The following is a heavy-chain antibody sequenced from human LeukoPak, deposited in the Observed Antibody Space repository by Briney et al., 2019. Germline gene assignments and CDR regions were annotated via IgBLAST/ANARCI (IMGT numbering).Heavy chain of an antibody. J-gene: IGHJ4*02. D-gene: IGHD2-15*01. Sequence: SETLSLTCTVSGGSISSYYWSWIRQPPGKGLEWIGYIYYSGSTNYNPSLKSRVTISVDTSKNQFSLKLSSVTAADTAVYYCARVRCSGGSCYELDDYWGQGTLVTVSS. V-gene: IGHV4-59*01. CDR3: ARVRCSGGSCYELDDY. CDR2: IYYSGST. CDR1: GGSISSYY.